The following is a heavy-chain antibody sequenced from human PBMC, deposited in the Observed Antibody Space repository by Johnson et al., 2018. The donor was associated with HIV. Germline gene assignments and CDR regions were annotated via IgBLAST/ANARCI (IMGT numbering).Heavy chain of an antibody. CDR1: GFTFNDYG. J-gene: IGHJ3*02. Sequence: QMQLVESGGGVVRPGGSLRLSCAVSGFTFNDYGMSWVRQAPGKGLEWVAFIRYDGSNKYYADSVKGRFTISRDNSKNTLYLQMNSLRAEDTAVYYCAKVVGSGATGEACDIWGQGTMVTVSS. CDR3: AKVVGSGATGEACDI. CDR2: IRYDGSNK. D-gene: IGHD1-26*01. V-gene: IGHV3-30*02.